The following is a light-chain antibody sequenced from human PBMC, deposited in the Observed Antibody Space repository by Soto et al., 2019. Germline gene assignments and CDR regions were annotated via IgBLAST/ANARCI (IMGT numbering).Light chain of an antibody. CDR3: QQYYSTPQT. J-gene: IGKJ1*01. Sequence: PGQRATLSCRASQSISTYLAWYQVKPGQAPRLLIYDASSRATGVPARFSGSGSGTDFSLTISSLQAEDVAVYYCQQYYSTPQTFGQGTKVDIK. CDR1: QSISTY. V-gene: IGKV3D-15*01. CDR2: DAS.